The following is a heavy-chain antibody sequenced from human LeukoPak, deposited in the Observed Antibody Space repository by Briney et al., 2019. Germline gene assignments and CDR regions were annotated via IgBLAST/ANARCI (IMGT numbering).Heavy chain of an antibody. CDR1: GYTFTSYD. D-gene: IGHD5-24*01. CDR2: MNPNSGNT. V-gene: IGHV1-8*01. J-gene: IGHJ4*02. CDR3: ARDLWLPEDY. Sequence: ASVKVSCKASGYTFTSYDINWVRQATGQGLEWMGWMNPNSGNTSYAQKFQGRVTMTRNTSISTAYMELSSLRSEDTAVYYCARDLWLPEDYWGQGTLVTVSS.